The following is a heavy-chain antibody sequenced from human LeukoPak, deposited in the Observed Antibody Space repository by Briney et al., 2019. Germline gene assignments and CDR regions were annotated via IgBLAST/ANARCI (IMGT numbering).Heavy chain of an antibody. V-gene: IGHV3-23*01. Sequence: SGGSLRLSCAASGFTFSSYAMSWVRQAARRRVQGVSAISGSGGSTYYADSVKGRFTISRDNSKNTLYLQMNSLRAEDTAVYYCAKSIVAVAGTDYWGQGTLVTVSS. CDR1: GFTFSSYA. CDR2: ISGSGGST. J-gene: IGHJ4*02. D-gene: IGHD6-19*01. CDR3: AKSIVAVAGTDY.